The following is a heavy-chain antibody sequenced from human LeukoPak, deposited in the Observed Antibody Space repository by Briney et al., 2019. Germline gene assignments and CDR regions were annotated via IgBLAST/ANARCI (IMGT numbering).Heavy chain of an antibody. D-gene: IGHD3-16*01. CDR2: IGASGGST. CDR1: GFTFSSYA. CDR3: ARDNNYGGDY. J-gene: IGHJ4*02. V-gene: IGHV3-23*01. Sequence: GGSLRLSCATSGFTFSSYAMSWVRQAPGKGLEWVSGIGASGGSTYYADSVKGRFTISRDNSKNTLYLQMNSLRAEDTAVYYCARDNNYGGDYWGQGTLVTVSS.